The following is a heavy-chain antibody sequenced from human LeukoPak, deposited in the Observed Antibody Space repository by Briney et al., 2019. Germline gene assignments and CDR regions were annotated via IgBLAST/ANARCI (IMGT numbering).Heavy chain of an antibody. V-gene: IGHV3-30*04. Sequence: PGRSLRLSCAASGFTFSSYAMHWVRQAPDKGLEWVAVISYDGSNKYSVDSVKGRFTISRDNSKNTLYLQMNSLRPEDTAVYYCAKDRRGVIRGIISFYYYGMDVWGQGTTVTVSS. CDR1: GFTFSSYA. J-gene: IGHJ6*02. CDR3: AKDRRGVIRGIISFYYYGMDV. CDR2: ISYDGSNK. D-gene: IGHD3-10*01.